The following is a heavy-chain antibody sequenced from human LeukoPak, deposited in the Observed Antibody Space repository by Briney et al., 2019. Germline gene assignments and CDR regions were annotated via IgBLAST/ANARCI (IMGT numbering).Heavy chain of an antibody. CDR1: GFTFSRYA. J-gene: IGHJ4*02. CDR2: VSYDGSIG. V-gene: IGHV3-30*18. Sequence: PGTSLRLSCVGSGFTFSRYAMQWVRQAPGKGLEWVAAVSYDGSIGFYADSVKGRFTISRDNSKNTLYLQMNSLRDEDMAVYYCANSPRSYGDFFIWGQGTLVTVSS. D-gene: IGHD4-17*01. CDR3: ANSPRSYGDFFI.